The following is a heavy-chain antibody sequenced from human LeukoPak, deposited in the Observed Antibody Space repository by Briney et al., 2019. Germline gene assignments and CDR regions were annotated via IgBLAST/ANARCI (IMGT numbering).Heavy chain of an antibody. CDR2: ISGSGGST. CDR1: GFTFSSYA. V-gene: IGHV3-23*01. CDR3: AKADSSGYYYVSWYFDL. J-gene: IGHJ2*01. Sequence: GGSLRLSCTPSGFTFSSYAMSWVRQAPGKGLEWVSVISGSGGSTYYADSVKGWFTISRDNSKNTLYLQMNSLRAEDTAVYYCAKADSSGYYYVSWYFDLWGRGTLVTVSS. D-gene: IGHD3-22*01.